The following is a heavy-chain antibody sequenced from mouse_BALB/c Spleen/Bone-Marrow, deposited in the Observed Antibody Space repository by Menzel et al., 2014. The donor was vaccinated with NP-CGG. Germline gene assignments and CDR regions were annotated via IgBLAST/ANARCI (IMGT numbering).Heavy chain of an antibody. CDR2: ISSGGNT. Sequence: EVQVVESGGGLVKPGGSLKLSCAASGFTFSSYAMSWVRQTPEKRLEWVASISSGGNTYYPDSMKGRFTISRDNARNILYLQRSSLRSEDTAMYYCARGGELRPWFAYWGQGTLVTVSA. V-gene: IGHV5-6-5*01. CDR3: ARGGELRPWFAY. D-gene: IGHD2-4*01. CDR1: GFTFSSYA. J-gene: IGHJ3*01.